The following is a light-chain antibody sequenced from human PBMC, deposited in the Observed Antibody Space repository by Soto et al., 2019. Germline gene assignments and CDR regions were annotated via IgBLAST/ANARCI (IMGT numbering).Light chain of an antibody. V-gene: IGKV3-15*01. CDR3: QQYNDWPLT. J-gene: IGKJ1*01. CDR2: GAF. Sequence: EIVITQSPVTLSVSPGERATLSCSASQSVSSNLAWYQQKPGQAPSLLIYGAFTRATGIPARFSGTGSGTEFTLTISSXQSEDFALYYCQQYNDWPLTFGQGTKVDIK. CDR1: QSVSSN.